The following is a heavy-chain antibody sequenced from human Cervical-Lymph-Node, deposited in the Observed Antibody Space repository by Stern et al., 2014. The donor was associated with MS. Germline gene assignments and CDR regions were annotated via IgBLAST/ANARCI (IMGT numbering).Heavy chain of an antibody. CDR2: SSRGSSSL. Sequence: EMQLEEAGGGLVKPGGSLRLACAASGFTFSSYGMNWVRQAPGKGLEWGSFSSRGSSSLYFAASVTCRFTISRANPNNSLYLQINSLRAEDTSLYYCARSQDCGGDCYPAYFFDYWGQGILVTVSS. D-gene: IGHD2-21*01. J-gene: IGHJ4*02. CDR3: ARSQDCGGDCYPAYFFDY. V-gene: IGHV3-21*01. CDR1: GFTFSSYG.